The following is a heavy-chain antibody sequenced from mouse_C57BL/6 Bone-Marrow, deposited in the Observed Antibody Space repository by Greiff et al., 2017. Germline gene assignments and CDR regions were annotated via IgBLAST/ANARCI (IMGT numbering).Heavy chain of an antibody. J-gene: IGHJ4*01. V-gene: IGHV1-69*01. Sequence: QVQLQQSGPELVKPGDSVKISCKASGYTFTSYWMHWVKQRPGQGLEWIGEIDPSDSYTNYNQKFKGKSTLTVDKSSSTAYMQLSSLTSEDSAVYYCAVDRGYAMDYWGQGTSVTVSS. CDR1: GYTFTSYW. CDR2: IDPSDSYT. D-gene: IGHD3-2*01. CDR3: AVDRGYAMDY.